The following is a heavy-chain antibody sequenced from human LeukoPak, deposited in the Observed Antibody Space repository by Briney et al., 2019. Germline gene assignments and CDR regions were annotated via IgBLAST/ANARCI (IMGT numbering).Heavy chain of an antibody. V-gene: IGHV3-30-3*01. Sequence: EGSLRLSCAASGFTFSSYAMHWVRQAPGKGLEWVAVISYDGSNKYYADSVKGRFTISRDNSKNTLYLQMNSLRAEDTAVYYCARDFESYYYGYFDSWGQGTLVTVSS. CDR2: ISYDGSNK. J-gene: IGHJ4*02. D-gene: IGHD3-10*01. CDR1: GFTFSSYA. CDR3: ARDFESYYYGYFDS.